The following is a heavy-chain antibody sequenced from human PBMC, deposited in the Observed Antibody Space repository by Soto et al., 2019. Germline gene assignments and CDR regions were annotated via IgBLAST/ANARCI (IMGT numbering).Heavy chain of an antibody. J-gene: IGHJ6*02. D-gene: IGHD7-27*01. CDR2: IIPIFGTA. CDR3: ARANSPARNYYYYYGMDV. Sequence: QVQLVQSGAEVKKPGSSVKVSCKASGGTFSSYAISWVRQAPGQGLAWMGGIIPIFGTANYAQKFQGRVTITADESTSTAYMELSSLRSEDTAVYYCARANSPARNYYYYYGMDVWGQGTTVTVSS. V-gene: IGHV1-69*01. CDR1: GGTFSSYA.